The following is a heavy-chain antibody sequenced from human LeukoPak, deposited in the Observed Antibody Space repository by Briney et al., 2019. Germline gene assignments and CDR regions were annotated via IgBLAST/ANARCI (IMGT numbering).Heavy chain of an antibody. Sequence: GGSLRLSCTASGFSFSTYSMDWVHQAPGKGLEWVSYIVGSSSNIYYADSVKGRFTISRDNAKNSLYLQMDSLRAEDTAVYYCATDSPETAAFDYWGQGTLVTVSS. V-gene: IGHV3-48*04. CDR1: GFSFSTYS. CDR3: ATDSPETAAFDY. CDR2: IVGSSSNI. D-gene: IGHD1-1*01. J-gene: IGHJ4*02.